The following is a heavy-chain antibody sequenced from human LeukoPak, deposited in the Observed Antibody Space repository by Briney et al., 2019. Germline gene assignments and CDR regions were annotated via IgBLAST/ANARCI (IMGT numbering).Heavy chain of an antibody. J-gene: IGHJ4*02. D-gene: IGHD3-16*01. Sequence: SETLSLTCTVSGDSISGYYWSWIRQPPGKGLEWIGYVYHTGHTHYSPSLKSRVTLSLDTSRNQVSLILSSVTAADTAVYYCARHRFGHLFDYWGQGTLVFVSS. CDR1: GDSISGYY. CDR2: VYHTGHT. CDR3: ARHRFGHLFDY. V-gene: IGHV4-59*01.